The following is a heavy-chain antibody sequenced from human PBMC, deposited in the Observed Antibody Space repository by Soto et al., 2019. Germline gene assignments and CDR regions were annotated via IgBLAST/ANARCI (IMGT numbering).Heavy chain of an antibody. CDR3: ARECSSNSCLTSPGWFDP. CDR2: IIPIVGTA. J-gene: IGHJ5*02. Sequence: SVKVSCKASGSTFSSYAISWVRQAPGQGLEWMGGIIPIVGTANYAQKFQGRVTITADESTSTAYMELSSLRSEDTAVYYCARECSSNSCLTSPGWFDPWGQGTLVTVSS. D-gene: IGHD2-2*01. V-gene: IGHV1-69*13. CDR1: GSTFSSYA.